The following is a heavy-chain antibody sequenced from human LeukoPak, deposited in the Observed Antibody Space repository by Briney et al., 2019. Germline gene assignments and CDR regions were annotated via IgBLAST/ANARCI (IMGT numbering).Heavy chain of an antibody. CDR2: ISGSTSTT. V-gene: IGHV3-48*04. CDR3: ARLEGDY. CDR1: GFTFSIYS. D-gene: IGHD1-1*01. J-gene: IGHJ4*02. Sequence: PGGSLRLSCAASGFTFSIYSMNWVRQAPGKGLEWVSYISGSTSTTYYADSVKGRFTISRDNAKNSLYLQMNSLRAEDTAIYYCARLEGDYWGQGILVTVSS.